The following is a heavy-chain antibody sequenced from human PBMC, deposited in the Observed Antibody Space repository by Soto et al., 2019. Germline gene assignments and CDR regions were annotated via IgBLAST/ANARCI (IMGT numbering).Heavy chain of an antibody. V-gene: IGHV3-30*18. CDR3: AKEWSTVTTLVYYYYYGMDV. CDR1: GFTFSSYG. D-gene: IGHD4-4*01. J-gene: IGHJ6*02. Sequence: GGSLRLSCAASGFTFSSYGMHWVRQAPGKGLEWVAVISYDGSNKYYADSVKGRFTISRDNSKNTLYLQMNSLRADDTAVYYCAKEWSTVTTLVYYYYYGMDVWGQGTTVTVSS. CDR2: ISYDGSNK.